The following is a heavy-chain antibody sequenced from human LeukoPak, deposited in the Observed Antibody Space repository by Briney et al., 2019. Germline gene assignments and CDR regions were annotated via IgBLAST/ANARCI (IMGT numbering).Heavy chain of an antibody. Sequence: SETLSLTCTVSGGSISSYYWSWIRQPPGKGLEWIGYIYYSGSTNYNPSLKSRVTISVDTSKNQFSLKLSSVTAADTAVYYCARGHSGDSPVRYFDYWGQGTLVTVSS. CDR2: IYYSGST. J-gene: IGHJ4*02. V-gene: IGHV4-59*08. CDR3: ARGHSGDSPVRYFDY. CDR1: GGSISSYY. D-gene: IGHD4-17*01.